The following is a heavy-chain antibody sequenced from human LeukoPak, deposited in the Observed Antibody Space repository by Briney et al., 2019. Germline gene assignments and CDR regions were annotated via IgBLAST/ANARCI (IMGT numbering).Heavy chain of an antibody. CDR2: ISAYTGNT. V-gene: IGHV1-18*01. J-gene: IGHJ4*02. D-gene: IGHD3-3*01. CDR3: ARVLLYDSGDY. Sequence: ASVKVSCKASGYTFTSQGISWVRQAPGQGLEWMGWISAYTGNTNYAQKLQGRVTMTTDTSTNTAYMELRSLRSDDTAVYYCARVLLYDSGDYWGQGTLVTVSS. CDR1: GYTFTSQG.